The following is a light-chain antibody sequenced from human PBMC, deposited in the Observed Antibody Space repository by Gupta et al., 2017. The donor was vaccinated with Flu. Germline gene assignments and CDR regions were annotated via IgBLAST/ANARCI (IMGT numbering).Light chain of an antibody. CDR2: DVT. J-gene: IGLJ1*01. V-gene: IGLV2-14*03. CDR1: SSDVGGSDY. CDR3: SSYTSTSTLDV. Sequence: QSALTHPASVSGSPGQAITISCTGTSSDVGGSDYVSWYQQHPDKAPKLISYDVTNRPSGVSSRFSGSKSGNTASLTISGLQAEDETDDYCSSYTSTSTLDVFGTGTKVTVL.